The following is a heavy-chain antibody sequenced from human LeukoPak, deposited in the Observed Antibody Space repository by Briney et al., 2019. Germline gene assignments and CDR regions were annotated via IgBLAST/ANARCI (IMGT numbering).Heavy chain of an antibody. Sequence: GGSLRLSCAASGFTFSSYEMNWVRQTPGKGLEWLSYISSSGGTIYYADSVKGRFTISRDNAKSSLYLQMNGLRAEDTAVYYCAKDQDYYYYYMDVWGKGTTVTISS. CDR1: GFTFSSYE. CDR3: AKDQDYYYYYMDV. CDR2: ISSSGGTI. J-gene: IGHJ6*03. V-gene: IGHV3-48*03.